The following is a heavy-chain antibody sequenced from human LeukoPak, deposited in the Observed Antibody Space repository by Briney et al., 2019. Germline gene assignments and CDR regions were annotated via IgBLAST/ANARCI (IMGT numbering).Heavy chain of an antibody. CDR3: ARVFYGSGSLYYYYYYMDV. V-gene: IGHV4-38-2*02. Sequence: SETLSLTCTVSGYSISSGYYWGWIRQPPGKGLEWIGNIYHSGSTYYNPSLKSRVTISIDTSRNQFSLTLSSVTAADTAVYYCARVFYGSGSLYYYYYYMDVWGKGTTVTISS. CDR1: GYSISSGYY. D-gene: IGHD3-10*01. CDR2: IYHSGST. J-gene: IGHJ6*03.